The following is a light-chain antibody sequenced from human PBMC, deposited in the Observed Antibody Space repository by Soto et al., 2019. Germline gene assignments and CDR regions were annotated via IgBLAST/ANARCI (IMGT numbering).Light chain of an antibody. V-gene: IGKV3-15*01. Sequence: EIVMTQSPATLSLSPGERAALSCRASQSINSELAWYQQKPGQPPRLLIYGASTRATGIPARFTGSESGSEFTLNISGLQAVDFTVYYCQQGHYWPLTFGQGTRLE. CDR2: GAS. CDR3: QQGHYWPLT. J-gene: IGKJ2*01. CDR1: QSINSE.